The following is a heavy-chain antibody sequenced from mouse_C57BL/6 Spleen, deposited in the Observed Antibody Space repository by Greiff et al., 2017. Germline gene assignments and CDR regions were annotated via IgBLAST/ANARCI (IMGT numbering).Heavy chain of an antibody. CDR1: GYAFSSSW. CDR2: IYPGDGDT. D-gene: IGHD2-5*01. V-gene: IGHV1-82*01. Sequence: QVQLKESGPELVKPGASVKISCKASGYAFSSSWMNWVKQRPGKGLEWIGRIYPGDGDTNYNGKFKGKATLTADKSSSTAYMQLSSLTSEDSAVYFCARDYSNYEDYWGQGTTLTVSS. J-gene: IGHJ2*01. CDR3: ARDYSNYEDY.